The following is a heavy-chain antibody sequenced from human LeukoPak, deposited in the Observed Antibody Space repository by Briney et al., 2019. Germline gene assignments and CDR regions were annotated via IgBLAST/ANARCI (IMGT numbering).Heavy chain of an antibody. CDR3: ARWYYDILTGYYNIVQFDY. CDR1: GYTFTIYG. D-gene: IGHD3-9*01. J-gene: IGHJ4*02. V-gene: IGHV1-18*01. Sequence: GASVKVSCKASGYTFTIYGISWVRQAPGQGLEWMGWISAYNGNTNYAQKLQGRVTMTTDTSTSTAYMELRSLRSDDTAVYYCARWYYDILTGYYNIVQFDYWGQGTLVTVSS. CDR2: ISAYNGNT.